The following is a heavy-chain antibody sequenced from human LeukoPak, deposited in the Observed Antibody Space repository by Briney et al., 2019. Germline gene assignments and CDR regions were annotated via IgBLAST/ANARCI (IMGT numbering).Heavy chain of an antibody. V-gene: IGHV4-59*01. CDR2: IYYSGST. CDR3: ARGGLWFGVFHFHYYYYGMDV. CDR1: GGSISSYY. J-gene: IGHJ6*02. Sequence: SETLSLTCTVSGGSISSYYWSWIRQAPGKGLEWIGYIYYSGSTNYNPSLKSRVTISVDTSKNQFSLKLSSVTAADTAVYYCARGGLWFGVFHFHYYYYGMDVWGQGTTVTVSS. D-gene: IGHD3-10*01.